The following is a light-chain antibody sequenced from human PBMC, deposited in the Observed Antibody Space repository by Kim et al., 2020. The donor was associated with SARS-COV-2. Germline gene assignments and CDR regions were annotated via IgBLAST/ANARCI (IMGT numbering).Light chain of an antibody. V-gene: IGLV2-11*01. CDR2: DVS. CDR3: CSYAGSYTVV. Sequence: QSALTQPRSVSGSPGQSVTISCTGTSSVVGGYNYVSWYQQHPGKAPKLMIYDVSKRLSGVPDRFSGSKSGNTASLTISGRQAEDEADYYCCSYAGSYTVVFGGGTKLTVL. J-gene: IGLJ2*01. CDR1: SSVVGGYNY.